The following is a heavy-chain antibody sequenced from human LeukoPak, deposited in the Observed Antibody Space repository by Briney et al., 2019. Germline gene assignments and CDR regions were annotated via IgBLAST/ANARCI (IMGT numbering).Heavy chain of an antibody. CDR2: INHSGGA. V-gene: IGHV4-34*01. CDR1: GGSFSDYY. J-gene: IGHJ4*02. Sequence: SETLSLTCAVYGGSFSDYYWSWIRQPPGKGLEWIGEINHSGGANYNPSLKSRVTISVDTSKNQFSLKLSSVTAADTAVYYCARHNYDSSGYYSRPYYFDYWGQGTLVTVSS. D-gene: IGHD3-22*01. CDR3: ARHNYDSSGYYSRPYYFDY.